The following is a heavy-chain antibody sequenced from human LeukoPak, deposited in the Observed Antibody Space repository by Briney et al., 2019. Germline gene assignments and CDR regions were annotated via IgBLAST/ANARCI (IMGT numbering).Heavy chain of an antibody. CDR1: EYSFTNYW. Sequence: GESLQISCKGSEYSFTNYWIGWVRQMPGKGLEWMGVIYPGDSDTRYSPSFQGQVTTSADKSISTAYRQWSSLKASDTAMYYCARRRTRPEAFDIWGQGTMVTVSS. CDR2: IYPGDSDT. CDR3: ARRRTRPEAFDI. D-gene: IGHD1-14*01. J-gene: IGHJ3*02. V-gene: IGHV5-51*01.